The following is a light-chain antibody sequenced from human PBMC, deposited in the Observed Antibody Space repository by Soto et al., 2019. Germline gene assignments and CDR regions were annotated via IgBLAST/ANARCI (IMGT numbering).Light chain of an antibody. Sequence: DIVMTQSPDSLAVSLGERATINCKSSQSVLYSSNDKNYLAWYQQISGQPPKLLIYWASTRESGVPDRFSGSGSGTDITLTISSLQAEDVAVYYCQQYYSTPPTFGQGTKLEIK. J-gene: IGKJ2*01. CDR2: WAS. CDR1: QSVLYSSNDKNY. CDR3: QQYYSTPPT. V-gene: IGKV4-1*01.